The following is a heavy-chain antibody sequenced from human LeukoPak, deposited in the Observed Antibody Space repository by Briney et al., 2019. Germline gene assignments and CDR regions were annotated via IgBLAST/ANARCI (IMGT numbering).Heavy chain of an antibody. Sequence: SETLSLTCTVSGGSISSYYWSWIRQPPGKGLEWIGYIYYSGSTNYNPSLKSRVTISVDTSKNQFSLKLSSVTAADTAVYYCARDSGPRLPRKVGWFDPWGQGTLVTVSS. V-gene: IGHV4-59*01. J-gene: IGHJ5*02. CDR3: ARDSGPRLPRKVGWFDP. CDR2: IYYSGST. CDR1: GGSISSYY. D-gene: IGHD1-26*01.